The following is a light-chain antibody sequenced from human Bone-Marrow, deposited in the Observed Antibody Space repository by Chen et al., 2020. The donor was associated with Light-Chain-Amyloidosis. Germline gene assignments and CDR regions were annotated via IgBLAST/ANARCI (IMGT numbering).Light chain of an antibody. J-gene: IGLJ2*01. CDR1: DLPTKY. CDR2: RDT. Sequence: SYELTQPPSVSVSPGQTARITCSGDDLPTKYAYWYQQKPGQAPVLVIHRDTERPSGNSERFSGSSSGTTATLTISVVQAEDEADYHCQSADSSGTYEVIFGGGTKLTVL. CDR3: QSADSSGTYEVI. V-gene: IGLV3-25*03.